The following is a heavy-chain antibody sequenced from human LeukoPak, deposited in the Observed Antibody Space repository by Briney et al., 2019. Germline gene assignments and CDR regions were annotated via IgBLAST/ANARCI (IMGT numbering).Heavy chain of an antibody. V-gene: IGHV3-15*01. Sequence: PGGSLRLSCTASGFTFTNAWMSWVRQPPGKGLEWVGRIKSKTDGGTTDYAAPVKGRFTISRDDSKNTLYLQMNSLRAEDTAVYYCAKETIVVVHEENWFDPRGQGTLVTVSS. CDR2: IKSKTDGGTT. CDR3: AKETIVVVHEENWFDP. D-gene: IGHD3-22*01. J-gene: IGHJ5*02. CDR1: GFTFTNAW.